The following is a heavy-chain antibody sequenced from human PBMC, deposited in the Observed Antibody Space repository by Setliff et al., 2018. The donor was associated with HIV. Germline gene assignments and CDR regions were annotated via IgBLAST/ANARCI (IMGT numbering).Heavy chain of an antibody. V-gene: IGHV3-48*03. Sequence: GGSLRLSCAASAFPFSSYEMNWVRQAPGKVLEWVSYISSSGSTIYYADSVKGRFTISRDNTKNSLYLQMNSLRAEDTAVYYCARGSGYDKGAYHYYYGMDVWGQGTTVTVSS. CDR3: ARGSGYDKGAYHYYYGMDV. CDR2: ISSSGSTI. CDR1: AFPFSSYE. J-gene: IGHJ6*02. D-gene: IGHD5-12*01.